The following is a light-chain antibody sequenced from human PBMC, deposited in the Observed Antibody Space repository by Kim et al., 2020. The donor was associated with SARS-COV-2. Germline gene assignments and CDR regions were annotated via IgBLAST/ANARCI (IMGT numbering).Light chain of an antibody. CDR1: RSDVGDFNY. CDR3: SSYTSSSTGV. CDR2: DVS. J-gene: IGLJ3*02. V-gene: IGLV2-14*03. Sequence: QSFTSSCAGTRSDVGDFNYGSWYQRSPGEAPKLMIYDVSKRPSGVSNRFSGSKSGNTASLTISGLQAEDEADYYCSSYTSSSTGVFGGGTQLTVL.